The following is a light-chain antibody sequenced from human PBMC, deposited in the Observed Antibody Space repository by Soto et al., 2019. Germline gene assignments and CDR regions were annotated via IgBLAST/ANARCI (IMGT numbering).Light chain of an antibody. CDR3: QESYSIPYT. Sequence: DLQMTQSPSSLSASVGDRITITCRASQSISSYLNWYQQIPGKAPKLLIYGASGLQSGVPSRFSGSGSGTDFILTISSLQPEDSATYYCQESYSIPYTFGQGTKLEIK. CDR2: GAS. V-gene: IGKV1-39*01. CDR1: QSISSY. J-gene: IGKJ2*01.